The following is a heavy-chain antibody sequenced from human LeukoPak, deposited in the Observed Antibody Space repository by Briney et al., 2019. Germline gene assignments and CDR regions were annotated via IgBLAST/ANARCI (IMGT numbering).Heavy chain of an antibody. J-gene: IGHJ4*02. V-gene: IGHV1-18*01. CDR2: ISAYNGNT. Sequence: ASVKLSCKASGYTFTSYGISWVRQAPGQGLEWRGWISAYNGNTNYAQKHQARHTMTTDTSTSTAYMVLRSLRPDDTAVHYCARELYSSGWSDPYFDYWGQGTLVTVSS. CDR3: ARELYSSGWSDPYFDY. CDR1: GYTFTSYG. D-gene: IGHD6-19*01.